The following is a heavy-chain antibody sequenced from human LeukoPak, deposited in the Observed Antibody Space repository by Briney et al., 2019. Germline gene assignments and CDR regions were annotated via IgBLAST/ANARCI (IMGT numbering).Heavy chain of an antibody. J-gene: IGHJ3*02. CDR1: GYSISSGYY. V-gene: IGHV4-38-2*01. Sequence: SETLSLTCAVSGYSISSGYYWGWIRPPPGKGLEWIGSIYHSGSTYYNPSLKSRVTISVDTSKNQFSLKLSSVTAADTAVYYCARHLGEALVSAADDAFDIWGQGTMVTVSS. CDR3: ARHLGEALVSAADDAFDI. CDR2: IYHSGST. D-gene: IGHD2-2*01.